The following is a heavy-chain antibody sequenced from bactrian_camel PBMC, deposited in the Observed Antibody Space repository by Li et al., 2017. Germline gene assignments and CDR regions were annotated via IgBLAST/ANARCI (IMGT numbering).Heavy chain of an antibody. CDR1: GYAVRHDC. J-gene: IGHJ4*01. CDR2: IDNDGTT. CDR3: AEGRGSRGEHCYSLNY. V-gene: IGHV3S53*01. Sequence: HVQLVESGGGSVQAGVSLRLSCAASGYAVRHDCMGWFRQTPGKEREGVAAIDNDGTTSYAESVKGRFAISQDCARDTVYLQMNNLQPEDTATYYCAEGRGSRGEHCYSLNYWGQGTQVTVS. D-gene: IGHD6*01.